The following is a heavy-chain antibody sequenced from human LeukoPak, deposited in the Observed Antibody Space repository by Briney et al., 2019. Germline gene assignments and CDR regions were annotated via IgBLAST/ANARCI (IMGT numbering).Heavy chain of an antibody. CDR2: IYSGGST. J-gene: IGHJ4*02. D-gene: IGHD2-2*01. CDR3: ARDFDCSSTSCYEYLGY. CDR1: GFTLSSNY. Sequence: GGSLRLSCAASGFTLSSNYMSWVRQAPGKGLEWVSVIYSGGSTYYADSVKGRFTISRDNSKNTIYLQMNSLRAEDTAVYYCARDFDCSSTSCYEYLGYWGQGTLVTVSS. V-gene: IGHV3-66*01.